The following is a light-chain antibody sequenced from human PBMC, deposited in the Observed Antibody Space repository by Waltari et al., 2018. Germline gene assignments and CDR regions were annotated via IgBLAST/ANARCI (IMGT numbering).Light chain of an antibody. CDR2: DAS. CDR3: QKYDNWPPT. Sequence: EIVMTHSPATLSVSPGERAPLSCSAIQSITKKLAWYQKKPGRAPRLLIYDASTRATGVPARFSGSGSGTEFTLTISSLQSEDVAVYYCQKYDNWPPTFGGGTKVEIK. V-gene: IGKV3-15*01. CDR1: QSITKK. J-gene: IGKJ4*01.